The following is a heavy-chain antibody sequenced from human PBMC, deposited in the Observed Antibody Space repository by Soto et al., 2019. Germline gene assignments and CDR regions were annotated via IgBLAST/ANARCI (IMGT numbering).Heavy chain of an antibody. CDR1: GFSFSHYY. Sequence: GGTLTLSCAASGFSFSHYYMNWIRQAPGKGLEWVSYISSNGSTIYYADSENGRFIISRDNAKNSPYLQMNSLRAEDTAVYYSARRPYYYVWWSNLHHFDLWGQGTLVTVSS. J-gene: IGHJ4*02. V-gene: IGHV3-11*01. CDR2: ISSNGSTI. D-gene: IGHD3-16*02. CDR3: ARRPYYYVWWSNLHHFDL.